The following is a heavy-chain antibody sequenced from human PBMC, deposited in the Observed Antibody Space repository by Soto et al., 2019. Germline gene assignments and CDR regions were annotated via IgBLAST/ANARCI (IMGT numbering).Heavy chain of an antibody. D-gene: IGHD3-22*01. V-gene: IGHV4-39*01. CDR3: ASPRNYDSSGYFPGDAFDI. Sequence: SDTLSLTCTVSGGSISSSSYYWGWIRQPPGKGLEWIGSIYYSGSTYYNPSLKSRVTISVDTSKNQFSLKLSSVTAADTAVYYCASPRNYDSSGYFPGDAFDIWGQGTMVTVSS. CDR1: GGSISSSSYY. J-gene: IGHJ3*02. CDR2: IYYSGST.